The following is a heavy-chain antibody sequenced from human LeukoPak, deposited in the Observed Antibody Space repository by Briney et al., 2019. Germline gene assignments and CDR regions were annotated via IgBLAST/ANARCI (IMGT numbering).Heavy chain of an antibody. CDR2: IYPGDSDT. J-gene: IGHJ3*02. CDR3: ARPIVDYDFWSGYLTDAFDI. D-gene: IGHD3-3*01. CDR1: GYSFTSYW. Sequence: GESLKISCKGSGYSFTSYWIGWVRQMPGKGLEWMGIIYPGDSDTRYSPSFQGQVTISADKSISTAYLQWSSLKASDTAMYYCARPIVDYDFWSGYLTDAFDIWGQGTMVTVSS. V-gene: IGHV5-51*01.